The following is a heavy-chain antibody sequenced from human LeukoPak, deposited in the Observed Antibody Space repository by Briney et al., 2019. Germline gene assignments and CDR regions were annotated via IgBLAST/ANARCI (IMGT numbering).Heavy chain of an antibody. CDR3: AREVSALFDP. CDR2: INRGGST. CDR1: GGSFSGYY. Sequence: SETLSLSCAAYGGSFSGYYLNWIRQPPGKGLEWIGEINRGGSTNYNPSLKSRITISVDTSKNQFSLKLTSVTAADTAVYYCAREVSALFDPWGQGTLVTVSS. J-gene: IGHJ5*02. V-gene: IGHV4-34*01.